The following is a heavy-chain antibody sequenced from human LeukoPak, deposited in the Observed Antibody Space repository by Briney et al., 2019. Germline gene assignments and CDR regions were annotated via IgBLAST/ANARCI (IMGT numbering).Heavy chain of an antibody. J-gene: IGHJ4*02. D-gene: IGHD3-22*01. CDR3: VTYYFDSSGPKKNY. V-gene: IGHV4-39*01. Sequence: PSETLSLTCTVSGGSISSSSYYWGWIRQPPGKGLEWIGSIYYSGSTYYNPSLKSRVTISVDTSKNQFSLKLSSVAAADTAVYYCVTYYFDSSGPKKNYWGQGTLVTVSS. CDR2: IYYSGST. CDR1: GGSISSSSYY.